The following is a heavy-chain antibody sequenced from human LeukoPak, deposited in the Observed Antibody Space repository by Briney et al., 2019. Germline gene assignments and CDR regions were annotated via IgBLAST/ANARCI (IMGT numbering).Heavy chain of an antibody. D-gene: IGHD6-19*01. CDR2: IYYSGST. CDR3: ARARVAVADQPFDY. CDR1: GGSISSYY. V-gene: IGHV4-59*01. Sequence: NPSETLSLTCTVSGGSISSYYWSWIRQPPGKGLEWIGYIYYSGSTNYNPSLKSRVTISVDTSKNQFSLKLNSLTAADTAVYYCARARVAVADQPFDYWGQGTLVTVSS. J-gene: IGHJ4*02.